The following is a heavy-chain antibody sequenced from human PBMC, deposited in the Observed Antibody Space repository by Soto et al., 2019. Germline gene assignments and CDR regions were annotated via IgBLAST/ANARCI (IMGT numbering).Heavy chain of an antibody. D-gene: IGHD3-10*01. CDR2: INAGNGNT. Sequence: ASVKVSCKASGYTFTSYAMHWVRQAPGQRLEWMGWINAGNGNTKYSQKFQGRVTITRDTSASTAYMELSSLRSEDTAVYYCARDRSSYYYGSGNTMDYWGQGTLVTVSS. J-gene: IGHJ4*02. CDR1: GYTFTSYA. CDR3: ARDRSSYYYGSGNTMDY. V-gene: IGHV1-3*01.